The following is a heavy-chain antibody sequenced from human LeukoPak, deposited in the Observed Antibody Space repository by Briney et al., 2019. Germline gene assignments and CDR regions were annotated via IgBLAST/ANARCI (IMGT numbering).Heavy chain of an antibody. CDR1: GFSFSNYA. J-gene: IGHJ4*02. D-gene: IGHD1-26*01. CDR2: IGGSGART. CDR3: AKDGAHEWELLWGLDY. Sequence: GGSLRLSCAASGFSFSNYAMSWVRQAPGKGLEWVSTIGGSGARTYYADSVKGRFTISRDNSKNTLNLQMNSLRAEDTAIFYCAKDGAHEWELLWGLDYWGQGTLVTVSS. V-gene: IGHV3-23*01.